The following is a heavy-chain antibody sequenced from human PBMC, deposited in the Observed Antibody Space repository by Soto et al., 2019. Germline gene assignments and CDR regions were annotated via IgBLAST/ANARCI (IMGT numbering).Heavy chain of an antibody. D-gene: IGHD3-22*01. Sequence: PSETLSLTCTVSGGSISSGDFCWSWIRQPPGKGLEWIGYIYYTGSTYYNPSLKSRVSISLDTSKNQFSLKLSSVTAADTAVYYCASAPHEDSSGYLYFDYWGQGTMVTVYS. CDR3: ASAPHEDSSGYLYFDY. CDR2: IYYTGST. V-gene: IGHV4-30-4*01. CDR1: GGSISSGDFC. J-gene: IGHJ4*02.